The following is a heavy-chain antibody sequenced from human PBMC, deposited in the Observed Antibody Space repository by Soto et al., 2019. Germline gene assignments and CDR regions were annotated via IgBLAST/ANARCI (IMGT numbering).Heavy chain of an antibody. CDR3: ARGYDSSGYYPDY. D-gene: IGHD3-22*01. CDR1: GGSISGYY. CDR2: IYYSGST. J-gene: IGHJ4*02. V-gene: IGHV4-59*01. Sequence: SETLSLTCTVSGGSISGYYWSWIRQPPGKGLEWIGYIYYSGSTNYNPSLKSRVTISVDTSKNQFSLKLSSVTAADTAVYYCARGYDSSGYYPDYWGQGTLVTVSS.